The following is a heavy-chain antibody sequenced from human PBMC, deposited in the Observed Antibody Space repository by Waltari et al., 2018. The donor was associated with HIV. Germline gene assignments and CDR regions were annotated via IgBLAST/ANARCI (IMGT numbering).Heavy chain of an antibody. CDR3: ARDLSIAAARFDP. Sequence: VQLVQSGAEVKKPGASVKVYCKASGYTFTGHNMDWGRQATGQGLEWMGWINPNGGGTNYAQKFQGRVTMTRDTSISTAYMELSRLRSDATAVYYCARDLSIAAARFDPWGQGTLVTVSS. D-gene: IGHD6-13*01. CDR2: INPNGGGT. J-gene: IGHJ5*02. CDR1: GYTFTGHN. V-gene: IGHV1-2*02.